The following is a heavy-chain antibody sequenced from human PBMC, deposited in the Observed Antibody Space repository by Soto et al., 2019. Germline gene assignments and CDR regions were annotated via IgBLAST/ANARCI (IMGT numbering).Heavy chain of an antibody. CDR3: AKDRLASSRGRFDV. CDR2: IGWRSFTL. CDR1: GFSFDDYA. J-gene: IGHJ4*02. Sequence: EVKLVESGGGWVQPGRSLRLSCAASGFSFDDYAMHWVRQLPGKGLEWVAGIGWRSFTLGYANSVKGRFTISRDNAKNFLYLQMDDLRAEDSALYFCAKDRLASSRGRFDVWGQGTLVTVSS. D-gene: IGHD2-21*01. V-gene: IGHV3-9*01.